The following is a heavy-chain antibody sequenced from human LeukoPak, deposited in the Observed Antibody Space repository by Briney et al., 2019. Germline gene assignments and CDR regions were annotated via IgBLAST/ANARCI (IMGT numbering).Heavy chain of an antibody. CDR1: GFIFRNYG. J-gene: IGHJ4*02. V-gene: IGHV3-30*03. D-gene: IGHD3-10*01. CDR2: VTSDGRTE. CDR3: ARDLGFGAPDDY. Sequence: GGFLRLSCAASGFIFRNYGFHWVRQAPGRGPEWVAGVTSDGRTEVYVDSVKGRFTLSRDNSKNTVYLQMNWLRSEDTGVYYCARDLGFGAPDDYWDQGTLVTVSS.